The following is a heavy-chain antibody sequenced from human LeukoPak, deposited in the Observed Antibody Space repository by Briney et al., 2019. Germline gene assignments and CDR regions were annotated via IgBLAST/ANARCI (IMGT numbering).Heavy chain of an antibody. J-gene: IGHJ4*02. CDR2: MNLKSGNA. Sequence: ASVKVSCKASGYTFTTYDINWVRQATGQGLEWMGWMNLKSGNAGYAQNFQGRVTITRDTSMSTVYVELSGLRSEDTAVYYCARVAGSIDYWGLGTLVTVSS. V-gene: IGHV1-8*03. CDR3: ARVAGSIDY. D-gene: IGHD6-19*01. CDR1: GYTFTTYD.